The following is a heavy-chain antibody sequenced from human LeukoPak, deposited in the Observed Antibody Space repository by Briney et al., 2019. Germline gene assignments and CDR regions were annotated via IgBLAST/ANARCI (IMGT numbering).Heavy chain of an antibody. CDR2: IDNSGST. J-gene: IGHJ4*02. Sequence: PSETLSLTCSVSGGPIDSVYCNWIRQPPGKGLEWIGYIDNSGSTKYNPSLQSRITMSRDTSKKQFSLKLTSVTAADTAMYYCASGAGWLIDYWGQGTLVSVSS. CDR1: GGPIDSVY. V-gene: IGHV4-4*08. CDR3: ASGAGWLIDY. D-gene: IGHD6-19*01.